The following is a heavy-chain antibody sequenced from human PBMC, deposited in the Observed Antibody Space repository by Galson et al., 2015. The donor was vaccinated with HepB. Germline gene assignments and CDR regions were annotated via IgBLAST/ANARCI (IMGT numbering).Heavy chain of an antibody. CDR3: ARDFTFGEWSWFDP. D-gene: IGHD3-16*01. CDR1: GFPFTSYA. V-gene: IGHV3-30-3*01. CDR2: ISYDGGNK. J-gene: IGHJ5*02. Sequence: SLRLSCAASGFPFTSYALHWVRQAPGKGLEWVAVISYDGGNKYYADSVKGRFTVSRDNSKNTLYVQMNSLRAEDTAVYYCARDFTFGEWSWFDPWGQGTLVTVSS.